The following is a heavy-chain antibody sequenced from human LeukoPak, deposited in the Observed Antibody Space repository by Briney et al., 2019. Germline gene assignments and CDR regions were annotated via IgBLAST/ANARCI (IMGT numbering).Heavy chain of an antibody. V-gene: IGHV3-23*01. D-gene: IGHD5-24*01. CDR2: ISGSGGST. J-gene: IGHJ4*02. Sequence: PGRSLRLSCAASGFTFSSYAMSWVRQAPGKGLEWVSAISGSGGSTYYADSVKGRFIISRDNSKNTLYLQMNSLRAEDTAVYYCAKSGDGYNRPQYFDYWGQGTLVTVSS. CDR1: GFTFSSYA. CDR3: AKSGDGYNRPQYFDY.